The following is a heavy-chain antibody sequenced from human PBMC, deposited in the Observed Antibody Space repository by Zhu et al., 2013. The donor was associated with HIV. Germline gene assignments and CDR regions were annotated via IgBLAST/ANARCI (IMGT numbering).Heavy chain of an antibody. CDR3: ARDARVAVATLRFDY. Sequence: QVQLVQSGGEIKNPGASVKVSCKTSGYIFNNQAISWVRQVPGQGLEWMGWISPYDVGTSYPQKFQDRVTITADASTGTAYMELRNLRPDDTAIYYCARDARVAVATLRFDYWGQGTLVTVSP. D-gene: IGHD6-19*01. CDR1: GYIFNNQA. J-gene: IGHJ4*01. V-gene: IGHV1-18*01. CDR2: ISPYDVGT.